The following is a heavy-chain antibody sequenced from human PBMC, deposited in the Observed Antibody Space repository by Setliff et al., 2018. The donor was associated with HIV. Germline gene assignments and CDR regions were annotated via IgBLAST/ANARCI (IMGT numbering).Heavy chain of an antibody. Sequence: GASVKVSCKASGYTFTSYAMHWVRQAPGQRLEWMGWINAGNGDTKYSQKFQGRVTATTDTSTSTAYMELRSLRSDDTALYYCARDNETTAMVKGGYYYYYMDVWGKGTTVTVSS. D-gene: IGHD5-18*01. CDR3: ARDNETTAMVKGGYYYYYMDV. J-gene: IGHJ6*03. V-gene: IGHV1-3*01. CDR1: GYTFTSYA. CDR2: INAGNGDT.